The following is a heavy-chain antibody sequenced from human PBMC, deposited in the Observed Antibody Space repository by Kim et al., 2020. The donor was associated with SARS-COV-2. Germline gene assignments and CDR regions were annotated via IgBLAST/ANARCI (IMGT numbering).Heavy chain of an antibody. CDR3: ARATADTEKSLKKLRFLEWLLNYYYMDV. D-gene: IGHD3-3*01. J-gene: IGHJ6*03. CDR2: IYYSGST. Sequence: SETLSLTCTVSGGSISSGGYYWSWIRQHPGKGLEWIGYIYYSGSTYYNPSLKSRVTISVDTSKNQFSLKLSSVTAADTAVYYCARATADTEKSLKKLRFLEWLLNYYYMDVWGKGTTVTVSS. V-gene: IGHV4-31*03. CDR1: GGSISSGGYY.